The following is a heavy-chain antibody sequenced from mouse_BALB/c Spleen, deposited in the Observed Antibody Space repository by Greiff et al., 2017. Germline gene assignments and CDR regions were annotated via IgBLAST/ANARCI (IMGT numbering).Heavy chain of an antibody. CDR1: GYTFTSYW. J-gene: IGHJ3*01. Sequence: VQLQQSGAELARPGASVKLSCKASGYTFTSYWMQWVKQRPGQGLEWIGAIYPGDGDTRYTQKFKGKATLTADKSSSTAYMQLSSLASEDSAVYYCARGYDYDRAWFAYWGQGTLVTVSA. CDR2: IYPGDGDT. V-gene: IGHV1-87*01. CDR3: ARGYDYDRAWFAY. D-gene: IGHD2-4*01.